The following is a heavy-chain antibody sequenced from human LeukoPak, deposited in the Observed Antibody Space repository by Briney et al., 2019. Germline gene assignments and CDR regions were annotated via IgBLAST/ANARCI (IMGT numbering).Heavy chain of an antibody. Sequence: GGSLRLSCAASGFSFSDSYMSWVRHAPGEGLEWVSYISSSGSTIYYADSVKGRFTNSRDNAKNSLSLQMSNLRAEDTAVYYCARVREYYYYYYMDVWGKGTTVTVSS. CDR2: ISSSGSTI. J-gene: IGHJ6*03. CDR3: ARVREYYYYYYMDV. D-gene: IGHD6-6*01. CDR1: GFSFSDSY. V-gene: IGHV3-11*01.